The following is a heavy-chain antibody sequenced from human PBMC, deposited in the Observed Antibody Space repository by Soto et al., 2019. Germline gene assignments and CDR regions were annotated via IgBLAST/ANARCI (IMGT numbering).Heavy chain of an antibody. V-gene: IGHV4-39*01. CDR1: GGSISSSSYY. J-gene: IGHJ5*02. CDR3: ARKNIAARVAIDP. CDR2: IYYSGST. D-gene: IGHD6-6*01. Sequence: PSETLSLTCTVSGGSISSSSYYWGWIRQPPGKGLEWIGSIYYSGSTYYNPSLKSRVTISVDTSKNQFSLKLSSVTAADTAVYYCARKNIAARVAIDPSGQGTLLTVSS.